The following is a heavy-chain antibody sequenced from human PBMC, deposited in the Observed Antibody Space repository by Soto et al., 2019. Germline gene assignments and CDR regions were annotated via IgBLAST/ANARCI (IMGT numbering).Heavy chain of an antibody. V-gene: IGHV4-30-2*01. Sequence: QLQLQESGSGLVKPSQTLSLTCAVSGGSISSGGYSWSWIRQPPEKGLEWIGYISHSGSTYYNPSLKSRVTISVDRSKNQFSLKLSSVTAADTAVYYCARGTDYDFWSGLVRFDPWGQGTLVTVSS. J-gene: IGHJ5*02. D-gene: IGHD3-3*01. CDR1: GGSISSGGYS. CDR3: ARGTDYDFWSGLVRFDP. CDR2: ISHSGST.